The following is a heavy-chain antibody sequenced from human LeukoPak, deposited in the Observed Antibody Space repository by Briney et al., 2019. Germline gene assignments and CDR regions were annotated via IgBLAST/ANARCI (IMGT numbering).Heavy chain of an antibody. CDR3: ARQVDSTMALPDY. V-gene: IGHV1-18*01. D-gene: IGHD3-10*01. CDR1: GYTFANYG. CDR2: ISAYNGNT. Sequence: ASVKVSCKASGYTFANYGVTWVRQAPGQGLEWMGWISAYNGNTNYARKFQGRVTMTTDTSTSTAYMELRSLRSDDTAVYYCARQVDSTMALPDYWGQGTLVTVSS. J-gene: IGHJ4*02.